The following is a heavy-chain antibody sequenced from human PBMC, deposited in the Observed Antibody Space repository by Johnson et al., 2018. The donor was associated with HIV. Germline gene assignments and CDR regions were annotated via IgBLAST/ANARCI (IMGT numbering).Heavy chain of an antibody. CDR1: GFTFSNYG. CDR2: IWYDGSNK. D-gene: IGHD2-21*01. Sequence: QVQLVESGGGVVQSGRSLRLSCAASGFTFSNYGMHWVRQAPGKGLEWVAVIWYDGSNKYYADSVKGRFTISRDNYKNTLYLQMNSLRAEDTAVYYCAKAPLDLIGDPVSFDIWGQGTKVTVSS. V-gene: IGHV3-33*06. CDR3: AKAPLDLIGDPVSFDI. J-gene: IGHJ3*02.